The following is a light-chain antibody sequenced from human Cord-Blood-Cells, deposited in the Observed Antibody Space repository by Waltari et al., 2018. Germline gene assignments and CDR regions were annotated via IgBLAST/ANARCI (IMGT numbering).Light chain of an antibody. V-gene: IGLV2-11*01. CDR3: CSYAGSFYV. CDR2: DDS. J-gene: IGLJ1*01. Sequence: QSALTQPRPASGSPGQPVTISSTGTSSDVGGYNYVSWYQQHPGKAPKLMIYDDSKRPSGVPDRFSGSKSGNTTSLTISGLQAEDEADYYCCSYAGSFYVFGTGTKVTVL. CDR1: SSDVGGYNY.